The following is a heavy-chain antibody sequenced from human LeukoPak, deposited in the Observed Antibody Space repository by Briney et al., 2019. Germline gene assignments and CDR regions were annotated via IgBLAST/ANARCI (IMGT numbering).Heavy chain of an antibody. CDR2: ISHSGST. CDR1: DYPISSGYF. CDR3: AREHCAGGYCYFLDY. Sequence: PSETLSLTCSVSDYPISSGYFWGWIRQPPGKRLEWIATISHSGSTYFNPSLKSRVIVSIDASKNQFSLNLTSVTAADTAVYFCAREHCAGGYCYFLDYWGQGTLVTVSS. J-gene: IGHJ4*02. V-gene: IGHV4-38-2*02. D-gene: IGHD2/OR15-2a*01.